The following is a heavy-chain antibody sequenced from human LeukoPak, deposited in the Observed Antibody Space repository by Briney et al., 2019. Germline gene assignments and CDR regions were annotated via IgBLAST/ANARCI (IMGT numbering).Heavy chain of an antibody. Sequence: SETLSLTCAVYGGSFSGYYWSWIRQPPGKGLEWIGEINHSGSTNYNPSLKSRVTMSVDTSKNQFSLKLSSVTAADTAVYYCATDSGSYGVDIWGQGTMVTVSS. J-gene: IGHJ3*02. CDR2: INHSGST. CDR3: ATDSGSYGVDI. D-gene: IGHD1-26*01. CDR1: GGSFSGYY. V-gene: IGHV4-34*01.